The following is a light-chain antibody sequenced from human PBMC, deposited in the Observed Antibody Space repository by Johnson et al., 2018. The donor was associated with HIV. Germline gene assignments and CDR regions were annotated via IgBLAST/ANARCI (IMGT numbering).Light chain of an antibody. CDR3: GTWDSSLSVFYV. V-gene: IGLV1-51*02. CDR2: ENN. J-gene: IGLJ1*01. Sequence: HSVLTQPPSVSAAPGQKVTISCSTNSSNFGNNYVSWYQQFPGTAPKLLIHENNKRPSGIPDRFSGSKSGTSATLGITGLQTGDEADYYCGTWDSSLSVFYVFGTGTKVTVL. CDR1: SSNFGNNY.